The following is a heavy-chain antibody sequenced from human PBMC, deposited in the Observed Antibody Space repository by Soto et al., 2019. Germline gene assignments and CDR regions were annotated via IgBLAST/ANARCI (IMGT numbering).Heavy chain of an antibody. V-gene: IGHV5-51*01. CDR2: IYPGDSDT. J-gene: IGHJ3*02. Sequence: PGESLKISCKGSGYSFSSDWIGWVRQMPGKGLEWMGIIYPGDSDTRYSPSFQGQVTISADKSISTAYLQWSSLKASDTAMYYCARAYGDWVDAFEIWGQGTMVTVSS. D-gene: IGHD4-17*01. CDR1: GYSFSSDW. CDR3: ARAYGDWVDAFEI.